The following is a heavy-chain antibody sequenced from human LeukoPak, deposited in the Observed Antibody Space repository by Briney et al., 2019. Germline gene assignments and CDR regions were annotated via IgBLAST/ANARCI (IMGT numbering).Heavy chain of an antibody. CDR2: ISSGGSPI. V-gene: IGHV3-48*03. Sequence: GGSLRLSCAASGFTFSDYELIWVRQAPGKGLEWLSYISSGGSPIYYADSVKGRFTISRDDAKNLVYLQMNSLRAEDTAVYYCTYLRTPYYNDKWVDPWGQGALVTVSS. CDR3: TYLRTPYYNDKWVDP. CDR1: GFTFSDYE. J-gene: IGHJ5*02. D-gene: IGHD3/OR15-3a*01.